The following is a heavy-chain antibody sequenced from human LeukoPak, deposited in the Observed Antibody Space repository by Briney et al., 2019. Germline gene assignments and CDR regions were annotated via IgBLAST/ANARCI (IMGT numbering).Heavy chain of an antibody. CDR3: ARASLADGPNYFDY. V-gene: IGHV4-31*03. Sequence: ASETLSLTCTVSGGSISSGGYYWSWIRQHPGKGLEWIGYIYYSGSTYYNPSLKSRVTISVDTSKNQFSLKLSSVTAADTAVYYCARASLADGPNYFDYWGQGTLVTVSS. J-gene: IGHJ4*02. CDR2: IYYSGST. CDR1: GGSISSGGYY. D-gene: IGHD2-15*01.